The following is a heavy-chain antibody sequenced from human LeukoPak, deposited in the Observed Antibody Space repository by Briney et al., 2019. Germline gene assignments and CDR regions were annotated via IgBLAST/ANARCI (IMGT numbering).Heavy chain of an antibody. CDR1: GDSVSSNSAA. D-gene: IGHD6-13*01. J-gene: IGHJ4*02. CDR3: AKSEGYSSPRYFDY. V-gene: IGHV6-1*01. Sequence: SQTLSLTCAISGDSVSSNSAAWNWIRQSSSRGLEWLGRTYYRSKWYNDYAVSVKSRITINPDTSKNQLSLQLNSVTPEDTAVYYCAKSEGYSSPRYFDYWGQGTLVTVSS. CDR2: TYYRSKWYN.